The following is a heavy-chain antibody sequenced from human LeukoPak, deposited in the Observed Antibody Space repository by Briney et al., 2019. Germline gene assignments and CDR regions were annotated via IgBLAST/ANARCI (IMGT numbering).Heavy chain of an antibody. J-gene: IGHJ4*02. CDR1: GGSVSSSDSY. CDR3: ARRGLVVVPL. Sequence: SETLFLTCTVSGGSVSSSDSYWVWVRQPPGKGLEWIGSIYYGGTTYYNPSLKSRVTISADTSKNQFSLEVTSVTAADTAVYYCARRGLVVVPLWGQGTLVTVSS. D-gene: IGHD2-21*01. V-gene: IGHV4-39*01. CDR2: IYYGGTT.